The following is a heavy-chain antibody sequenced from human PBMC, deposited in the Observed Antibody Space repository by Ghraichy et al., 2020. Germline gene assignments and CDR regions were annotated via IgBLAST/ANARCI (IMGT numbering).Heavy chain of an antibody. V-gene: IGHV1-24*01. J-gene: IGHJ4*02. CDR3: ATKEQLVRRYYFDY. Sequence: ASVKVSCKVSGYTLTELSMHWVRQAPGKGLDWMGGFDPEDGETIYAQKFQGRVTMTEDTSTDTAYMELSSLRSEDTAVYYCATKEQLVRRYYFDYWGQGTLVTVSS. CDR2: FDPEDGET. D-gene: IGHD6-13*01. CDR1: GYTLTELS.